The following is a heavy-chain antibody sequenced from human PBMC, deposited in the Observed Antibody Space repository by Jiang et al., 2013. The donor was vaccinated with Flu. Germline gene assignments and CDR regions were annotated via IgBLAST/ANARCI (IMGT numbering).Heavy chain of an antibody. V-gene: IGHV4-34*01. CDR1: GGSFSGYY. D-gene: IGHD6-13*01. CDR3: ARGIAAAGPVDY. J-gene: IGHJ4*02. Sequence: LLKPSETLSLTCAVYGGSFSGYYWSWIRQPPGKGLEWIGEINHSGSANYNPSLKSRVTISVDTSKNQFSLKLSSVTAADTAVYYCARGIAAAGPVDYWGQGTLVTVSS. CDR2: INHSGSA.